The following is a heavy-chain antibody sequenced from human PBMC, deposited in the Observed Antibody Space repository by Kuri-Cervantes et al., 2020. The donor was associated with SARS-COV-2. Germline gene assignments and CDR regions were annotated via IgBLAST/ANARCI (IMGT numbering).Heavy chain of an antibody. J-gene: IGHJ5*02. CDR3: ATAPGLPSGSINWFDP. CDR2: FDPEDGET. CDR1: GYTLTELS. D-gene: IGHD3-10*01. Sequence: ASVKVSCKVSGYTLTELSLHWVRQAPGKGLEWMGGFDPEDGETIYAQKFQGRVTMTEDPSTDTAYMELSSLRSEDTAVYYCATAPGLPSGSINWFDPWGQGTLVTVSS. V-gene: IGHV1-24*01.